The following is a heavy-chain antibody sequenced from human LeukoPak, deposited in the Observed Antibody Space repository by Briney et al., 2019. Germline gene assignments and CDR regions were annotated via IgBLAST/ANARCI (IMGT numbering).Heavy chain of an antibody. Sequence: SETLSLTCAVSGGSISSSNWWSWVRQPPGKGLEWIGEIYHNGSTNYNPSLKSRVTISVDKSKNQFSLKLSSVTAADTAVYYCARSAMAGGFGIDPWGQGTLVTVSS. CDR2: IYHNGST. CDR1: GGSISSSNW. D-gene: IGHD2-2*01. CDR3: ARSAMAGGFGIDP. J-gene: IGHJ5*02. V-gene: IGHV4-4*02.